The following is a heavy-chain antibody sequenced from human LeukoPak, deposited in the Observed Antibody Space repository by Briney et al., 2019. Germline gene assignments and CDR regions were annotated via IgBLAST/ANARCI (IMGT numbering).Heavy chain of an antibody. Sequence: GGSLRLSCAASGFIFSSYGMHWVRQAPGKGLEWVAVTSYDGSNEYYVDSVKGRFTISRDNSKNTLYLQMNSLRAEDTAVYYCARDLTVGPTTDYLDYWGQGTLVTVSS. CDR2: TSYDGSNE. D-gene: IGHD1-26*01. CDR3: ARDLTVGPTTDYLDY. J-gene: IGHJ4*02. CDR1: GFIFSSYG. V-gene: IGHV3-30*03.